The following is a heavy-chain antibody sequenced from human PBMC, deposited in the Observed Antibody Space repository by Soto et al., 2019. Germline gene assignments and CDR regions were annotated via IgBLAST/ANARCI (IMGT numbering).Heavy chain of an antibody. J-gene: IGHJ4*02. D-gene: IGHD6-6*01. CDR3: ARDQSEYSSSRLSPFDY. CDR1: EFTCRRYR. Sequence: GGSRRVSCAASEFTCRRYRMNWVRQEKGKGLEWVSYISSSSSTIYYADSVKGRFTISRDNAKNSLYLQMNSLRAEDTAVYYCARDQSEYSSSRLSPFDYWGQGTLVTVSS. V-gene: IGHV3-48*01. CDR2: ISSSSSTI.